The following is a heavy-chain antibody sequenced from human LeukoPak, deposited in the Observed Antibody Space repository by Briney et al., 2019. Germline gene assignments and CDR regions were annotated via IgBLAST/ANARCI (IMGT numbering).Heavy chain of an antibody. CDR1: GFPFSTYS. Sequence: GGSLRLSCAASGFPFSTYSMNWVRQAPGKGLEWVSSISSSSSYIYYADSVKGRFTISRDNAKNSLYLQMNSLRAEDTAVYYCARDEGSSGYYNYYFDYWGQGTLVTVSS. CDR3: ARDEGSSGYYNYYFDY. V-gene: IGHV3-21*01. D-gene: IGHD3-22*01. J-gene: IGHJ4*02. CDR2: ISSSSSYI.